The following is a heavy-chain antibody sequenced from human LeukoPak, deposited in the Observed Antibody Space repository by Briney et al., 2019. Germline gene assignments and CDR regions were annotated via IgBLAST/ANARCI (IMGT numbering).Heavy chain of an antibody. D-gene: IGHD4-17*01. J-gene: IGHJ6*03. CDR3: ARDTIDTDDYDHYYYYMDV. CDR2: IYTSGST. CDR1: GGSISSYY. Sequence: SETLSLTCTVSGGSISSYYWGWIRQPAGKGLEWIGRIYTSGSTNYNPSLKSRVTMSVDTSKNQFSLKLSSVTAADTAVYYCARDTIDTDDYDHYYYYMDVWGKGTTVTISS. V-gene: IGHV4-4*07.